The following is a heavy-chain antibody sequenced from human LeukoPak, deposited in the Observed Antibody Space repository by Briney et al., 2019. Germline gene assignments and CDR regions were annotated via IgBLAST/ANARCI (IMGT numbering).Heavy chain of an antibody. CDR3: AKAVESYYYDSSGYLKN. CDR2: ISGSGGST. CDR1: GFTVSSNY. D-gene: IGHD3-22*01. J-gene: IGHJ4*02. V-gene: IGHV3-23*01. Sequence: GGSLRLSCAASGFTVSSNYMSWVRQAPGKGLEWVSAISGSGGSTYYADSVKGRFTISRDNSKNTLYLQMDSLRAEDTAVYYCAKAVESYYYDSSGYLKNWGQGTLVTVSS.